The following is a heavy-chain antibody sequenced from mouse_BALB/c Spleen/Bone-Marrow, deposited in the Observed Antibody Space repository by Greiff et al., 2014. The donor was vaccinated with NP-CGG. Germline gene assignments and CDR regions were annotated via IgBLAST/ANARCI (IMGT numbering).Heavy chain of an antibody. Sequence: EVKLVESGGGLVQPGGSLRLSCVTSGFTFIDYYMNWVRQPPGKALEWVGFIRNKAYGYTTVYSASVKGRFTISRDNSQSILYLQMNTLRAEDSATYYCTRDMGGILFDSWGQGTTLTVSS. V-gene: IGHV7-3*02. D-gene: IGHD4-1*01. CDR3: TRDMGGILFDS. CDR2: IRNKAYGYTT. CDR1: GFTFIDYY. J-gene: IGHJ2*01.